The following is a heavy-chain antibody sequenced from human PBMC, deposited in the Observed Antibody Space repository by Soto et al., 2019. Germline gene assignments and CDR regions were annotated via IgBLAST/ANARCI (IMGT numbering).Heavy chain of an antibody. CDR3: ARDPRYYDFWSGIRYYYYYMDV. V-gene: IGHV1-3*01. D-gene: IGHD3-3*01. CDR1: GYTFTRYA. Sequence: ASVTVSCTASGYTFTRYAMHWVRKEPGQRLEWMGWINAGNGNTKYSQKFQGRVTITRDTSASTAYMELSSLRSEDTAVYYCARDPRYYDFWSGIRYYYYYMDVWGKGTTVTVSS. J-gene: IGHJ6*03. CDR2: INAGNGNT.